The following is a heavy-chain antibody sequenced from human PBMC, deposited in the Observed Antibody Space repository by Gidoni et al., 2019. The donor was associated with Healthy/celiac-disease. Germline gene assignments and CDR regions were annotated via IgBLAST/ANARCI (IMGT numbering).Heavy chain of an antibody. CDR1: GGSISSYY. CDR3: AREVYCSGGSCYGNWFDP. J-gene: IGHJ5*02. V-gene: IGHV4-4*07. D-gene: IGHD2-15*01. Sequence: QVQLQESGPGLVKPSETLSLTCTVSGGSISSYYWSWIRQPAGKGLEWIGRIYTSGSTNYNPSLKSRVTRSVDTSKNQFSLKLSSVTAADTAVYYCAREVYCSGGSCYGNWFDPWGQGTLVTVSS. CDR2: IYTSGST.